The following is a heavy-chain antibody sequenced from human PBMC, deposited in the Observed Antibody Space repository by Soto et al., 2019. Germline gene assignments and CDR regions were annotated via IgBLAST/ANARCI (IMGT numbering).Heavy chain of an antibody. Sequence: SETLSLTCTVSGGSISSYYWSWIRQPPGKGLEWIGYIYYSGSTNYNPSLKSRVTISVDTSKNQFSLKLSSVTAADTAVYYCARSRIAAAGTDETYYYYYYMDVWGKGTTVTVSS. CDR1: GGSISSYY. D-gene: IGHD6-13*01. J-gene: IGHJ6*03. V-gene: IGHV4-59*08. CDR3: ARSRIAAAGTDETYYYYYYMDV. CDR2: IYYSGST.